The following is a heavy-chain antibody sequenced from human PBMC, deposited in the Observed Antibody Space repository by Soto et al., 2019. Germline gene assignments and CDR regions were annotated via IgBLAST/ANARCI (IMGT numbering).Heavy chain of an antibody. CDR2: IHSGGHS. CDR3: ARHWDYYRNQADLFAP. J-gene: IGHJ5*01. Sequence: SETLSLTCTVSGGSMNNNYWSWIRQPPGKGLEWIAWIHSGGHSWSNPSLTSRVTMSVDTSKNQFSLKVTSVTAADTAVYYCARHWDYYRNQADLFAPWGQGTLDTGSS. CDR1: GGSMNNNY. V-gene: IGHV4-59*08. D-gene: IGHD3-16*02.